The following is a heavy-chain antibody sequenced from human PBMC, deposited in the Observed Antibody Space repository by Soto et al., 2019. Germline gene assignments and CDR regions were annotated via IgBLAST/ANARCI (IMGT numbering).Heavy chain of an antibody. V-gene: IGHV3-66*01. D-gene: IGHD2-15*01. CDR2: IYSGGST. Sequence: GGSLRLSCAASGFTVSSNYMSWVRQAPGKGLEWVSVIYSGGSTYYADSVKGRFTISRDNSKNTLYLQMNSLRAEDTAVYYCATGVDIVVVVAAGHAFDIWGQGPMVTVSS. CDR3: ATGVDIVVVVAAGHAFDI. CDR1: GFTVSSNY. J-gene: IGHJ3*02.